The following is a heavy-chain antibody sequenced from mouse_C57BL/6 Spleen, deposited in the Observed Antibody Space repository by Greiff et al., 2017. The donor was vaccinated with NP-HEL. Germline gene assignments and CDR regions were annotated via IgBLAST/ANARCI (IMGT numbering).Heavy chain of an antibody. V-gene: IGHV1-85*01. CDR2: IYPRDGST. CDR3: ANYAQRGY. CDR1: GYTFTSYD. J-gene: IGHJ2*01. Sequence: VKLQQSGPELVKPGASVKLSCKASGYTFTSYDINWVKQRPGQGLEWIGWIYPRDGSTKYNEKFKGKATLTVDTSSSTAYMELHSLTSEDSAVYFCANYAQRGYWGQGTTLTVSS. D-gene: IGHD6-5*01.